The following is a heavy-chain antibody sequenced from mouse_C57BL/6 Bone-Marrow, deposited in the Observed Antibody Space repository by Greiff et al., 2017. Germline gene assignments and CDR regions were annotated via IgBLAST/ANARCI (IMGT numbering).Heavy chain of an antibody. V-gene: IGHV1-26*01. D-gene: IGHD1-1*01. CDR3: ARWGTTVVATDYFDY. CDR1: GYTFTDYY. J-gene: IGHJ2*01. Sequence: VQLQQSGPELVKPGASVKISGKASGYTFTDYYMNWVKQSHGKSLEWIGDINPNNGGTSYNQKFKGKATLTVDKSSSTAYMELRSLTSKDSAVYYCARWGTTVVATDYFDYGGQGTTLTVSS. CDR2: INPNNGGT.